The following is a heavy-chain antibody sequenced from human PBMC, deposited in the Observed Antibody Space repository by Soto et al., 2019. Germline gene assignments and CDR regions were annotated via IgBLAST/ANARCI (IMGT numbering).Heavy chain of an antibody. J-gene: IGHJ5*02. V-gene: IGHV4-59*01. CDR2: IYYSGST. CDR1: GGSISSYY. CDR3: ARDSYGSGSYGWFDP. Sequence: PSETLSLTCTVSGGSISSYYWSWIRQPPGKGLEWIGYIYYSGSTNYNPSLKSRVTISVDTSKNQFSLKLSSVTAADTAVYYCARDSYGSGSYGWFDPWGQGTLVTVSS. D-gene: IGHD3-10*01.